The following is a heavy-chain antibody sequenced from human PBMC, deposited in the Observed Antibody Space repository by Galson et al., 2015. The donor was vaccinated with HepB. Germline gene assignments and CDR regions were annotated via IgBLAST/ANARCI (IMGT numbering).Heavy chain of an antibody. J-gene: IGHJ5*02. CDR1: GGSISSSSYY. CDR2: IYYSGST. Sequence: ETLSLTCTVSGGSISSSSYYWGWIRQPPGKGLEWIGSIYYSGSTYYNPSLKSRVTISVDTSKNQFSLKLSSVTAADTAVYYCARLGEWAGDYYDSSGYLWFDPWGQGTLVTVSS. CDR3: ARLGEWAGDYYDSSGYLWFDP. V-gene: IGHV4-39*01. D-gene: IGHD3-22*01.